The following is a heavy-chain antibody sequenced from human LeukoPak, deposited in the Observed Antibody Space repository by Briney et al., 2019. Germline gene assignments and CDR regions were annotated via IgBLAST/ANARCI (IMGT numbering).Heavy chain of an antibody. D-gene: IGHD3-3*01. V-gene: IGHV3-48*01. Sequence: PGGSPRLSCAASGFTFSSYSMNWVRQAPGKGLEWVSYISSSSSTIYYADSVKGRFTISRDNAKNSLYLQMNSLRAEDTAVYYCARDLRFLDPINFDYWGQGTLVTVSS. CDR2: ISSSSSTI. CDR3: ARDLRFLDPINFDY. CDR1: GFTFSSYS. J-gene: IGHJ4*02.